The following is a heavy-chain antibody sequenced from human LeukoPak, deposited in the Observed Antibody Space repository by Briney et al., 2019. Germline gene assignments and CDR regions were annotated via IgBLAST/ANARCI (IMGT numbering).Heavy chain of an antibody. Sequence: GGSLRLSCAASGFTFSSYWMSWVRQAPGKGLEWVANIKQDGSEKYYVDSVKGRFTISRDNAKNSLYLQMNSLRAEDTAVYYCARGAAAVPGGSWFDPWGQGTLVTVSS. J-gene: IGHJ5*02. CDR3: ARGAAAVPGGSWFDP. D-gene: IGHD6-13*01. V-gene: IGHV3-7*01. CDR2: IKQDGSEK. CDR1: GFTFSSYW.